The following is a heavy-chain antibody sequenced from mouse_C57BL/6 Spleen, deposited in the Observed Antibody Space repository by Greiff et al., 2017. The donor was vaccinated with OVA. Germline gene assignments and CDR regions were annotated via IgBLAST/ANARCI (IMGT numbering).Heavy chain of an antibody. D-gene: IGHD1-1*01. CDR2: IYPGSGNT. CDR1: GYTFTDYY. V-gene: IGHV1-76*01. Sequence: QVQLQQSGAELVRPGASVKLSCKASGYTFTDYYINWVKQRPGQGLEWIARIYPGSGNTYYNEKFKGKATLTAEKSSSTAYMQLSSLTSEDSAVYFCARCYYGSTYFDYWGQGTTLTVSS. CDR3: ARCYYGSTYFDY. J-gene: IGHJ2*01.